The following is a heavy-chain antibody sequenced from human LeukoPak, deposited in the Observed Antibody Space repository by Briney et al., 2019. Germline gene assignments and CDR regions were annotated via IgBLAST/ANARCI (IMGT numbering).Heavy chain of an antibody. CDR3: ARIYSSGWYRGDY. CDR1: GGSISSSSYY. Sequence: SETLSLTCTVSGGSISSSSYYWGWIRQPPGKGLEWIGSIYYSGSTYYNPSLKGRVAISVDTSKNQFSLKLSSVTAADTAVYYCARIYSSGWYRGDYWGQGTLVTVSS. J-gene: IGHJ4*02. D-gene: IGHD6-19*01. V-gene: IGHV4-39*01. CDR2: IYYSGST.